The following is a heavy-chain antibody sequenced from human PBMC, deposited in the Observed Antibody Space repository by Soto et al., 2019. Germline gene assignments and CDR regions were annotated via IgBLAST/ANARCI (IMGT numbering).Heavy chain of an antibody. Sequence: PATLSLTCTFSGGSIISYYWSWTRQPPGKGLEGFGYIYYSGSTNYNPSLKSRVTISVDTSKNQFSLKLSAVTAADTAVYYCARNYYGSGSYYRSFYYYYMDVWGKGPTVTVSS. CDR2: IYYSGST. J-gene: IGHJ6*03. CDR3: ARNYYGSGSYYRSFYYYYMDV. CDR1: GGSIISYY. V-gene: IGHV4-59*01. D-gene: IGHD3-10*01.